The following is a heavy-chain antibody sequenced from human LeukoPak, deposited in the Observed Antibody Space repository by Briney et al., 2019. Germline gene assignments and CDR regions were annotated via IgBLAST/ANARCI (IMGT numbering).Heavy chain of an antibody. CDR2: IRYDGSNK. CDR3: ARGGNPRYCSSTSCYHAFDI. CDR1: GFTFSSYG. Sequence: GGSLRLSCAASGFTFSSYGMHWVRQAPGKGLEWVAFIRYDGSNKYYADSVKGRFTISRDNSKNTLYLQMNSLRAEDTAVYYCARGGNPRYCSSTSCYHAFDIWGQGTMVTVSS. D-gene: IGHD2-2*01. J-gene: IGHJ3*02. V-gene: IGHV3-30*02.